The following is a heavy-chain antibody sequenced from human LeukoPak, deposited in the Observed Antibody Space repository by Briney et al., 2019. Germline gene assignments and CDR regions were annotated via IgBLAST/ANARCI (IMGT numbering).Heavy chain of an antibody. D-gene: IGHD6-13*01. CDR2: ISYDGSNK. Sequence: GGSLRLSCAASGFTFSSYGMHWVRQAPGKGLEWVADISYDGSNKYYADSVKGRFTISRDNSKNTLYLQMNSLRAEDTAVYYCARDQVEQQLVPGGFDPWGQGTLVTVSS. CDR3: ARDQVEQQLVPGGFDP. J-gene: IGHJ5*02. CDR1: GFTFSSYG. V-gene: IGHV3-30*03.